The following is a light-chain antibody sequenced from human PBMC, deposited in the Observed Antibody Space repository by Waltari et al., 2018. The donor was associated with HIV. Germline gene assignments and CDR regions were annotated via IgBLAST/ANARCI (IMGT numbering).Light chain of an antibody. CDR2: DNN. Sequence: QSVLTQTPSVSAAPGQKVTISCSGSSSNIGNNFISWDKKVPGTAPKLLIYDNNKRPAVSSDRFSGSKSGTSGTLGISGLPTGDEADYYCATWDSSLSAGVFGGGTKVTVL. CDR1: SSNIGNNF. J-gene: IGLJ2*01. CDR3: ATWDSSLSAGV. V-gene: IGLV1-51*01.